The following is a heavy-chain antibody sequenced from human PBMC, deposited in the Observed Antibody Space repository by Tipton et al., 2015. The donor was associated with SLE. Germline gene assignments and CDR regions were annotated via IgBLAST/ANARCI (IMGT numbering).Heavy chain of an antibody. Sequence: SLRLSCAASGFTFSSYAMHWVRQAPGKGLEWVAVISYDGSNKYYADSVKGRFTISRDNSKNTLYLQMNSLRAEDTAVYYCARATAYWGQGTLVTVSS. J-gene: IGHJ4*02. CDR3: ARATAY. CDR1: GFTFSSYA. CDR2: ISYDGSNK. D-gene: IGHD4-11*01. V-gene: IGHV3-30*14.